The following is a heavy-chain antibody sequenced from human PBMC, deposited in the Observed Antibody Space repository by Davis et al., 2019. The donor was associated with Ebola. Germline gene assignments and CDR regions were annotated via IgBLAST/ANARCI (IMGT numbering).Heavy chain of an antibody. J-gene: IGHJ2*01. CDR3: TRHVSGDFWYFDL. Sequence: GESLKISCAASGFTFGDSYMTWIRQAPGKGLEWISYISSSGSTIYYANSVKGRFTVSRDNAKNSLYLQMNSLRAEDTAVYYCTRHVSGDFWYFDLWGRGTLVTVSS. V-gene: IGHV3-11*01. CDR2: ISSSGSTI. CDR1: GFTFGDSY. D-gene: IGHD4-17*01.